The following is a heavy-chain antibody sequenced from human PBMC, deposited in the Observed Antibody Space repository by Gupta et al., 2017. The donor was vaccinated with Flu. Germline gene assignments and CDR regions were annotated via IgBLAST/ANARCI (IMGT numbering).Heavy chain of an antibody. V-gene: IGHV3-23*01. D-gene: IGHD3-9*01. CDR3: AKGDYDILTGYYPLDY. J-gene: IGHJ4*02. CDR2: ISGSGGST. Sequence: EVQLLESGGGLVQPGGSLRLSCAASGFTFSSYAMSWVRQAPGKGLEWVSAISGSGGSTYYADSVKGRFTISRDNSKNTLYLQMNSLRAEDTAVYYCAKGDYDILTGYYPLDYWGQGTLVTVSS. CDR1: GFTFSSYA.